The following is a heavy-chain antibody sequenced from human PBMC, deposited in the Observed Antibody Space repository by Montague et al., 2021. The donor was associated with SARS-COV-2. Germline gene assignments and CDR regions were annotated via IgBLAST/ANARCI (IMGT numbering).Heavy chain of an antibody. D-gene: IGHD2-15*01. CDR1: GYYISSGYY. CDR3: ARERRYCSGGSCYSGWFDP. Sequence: SETLSLTCTVSGYYISSGYYWGWIRQPPGKGLEWIGSIYHSGSTYYNPSLKSRVTISVDTSKNQFSLKLSSVTAADTAVYYCARERRYCSGGSCYSGWFDPWGQGILVTVSS. V-gene: IGHV4-38-2*02. CDR2: IYHSGST. J-gene: IGHJ5*02.